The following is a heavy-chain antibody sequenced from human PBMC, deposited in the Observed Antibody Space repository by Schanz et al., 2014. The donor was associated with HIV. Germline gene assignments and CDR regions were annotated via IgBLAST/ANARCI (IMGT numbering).Heavy chain of an antibody. J-gene: IGHJ1*01. Sequence: EVQLVESGGGLVQPGRSLRLSCAASGFTFDDYAMHWVRQAPGKGLEWVSGITWNSGSKGYADSVKGRFTISRDNAKNSLYLQMNSLRVEDTALYYCAKDMGRQPEYFQHWGQGTLVTVSS. V-gene: IGHV3-9*01. CDR3: AKDMGRQPEYFQH. CDR2: ITWNSGSK. D-gene: IGHD6-6*01. CDR1: GFTFDDYA.